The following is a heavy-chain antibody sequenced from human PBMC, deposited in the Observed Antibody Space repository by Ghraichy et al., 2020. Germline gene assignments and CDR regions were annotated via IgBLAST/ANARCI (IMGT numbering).Heavy chain of an antibody. D-gene: IGHD3-16*01. CDR1: GGSISSYY. Sequence: SETLSLTCTVSGGSISSYYWSWIRQPPGKGLEWIGYIYYSGSTNYNPSLKSRVTISVDTSKNQFSLKLSSVTAADTAVYYCARGGDYLIPLDYWGQGTLVTVSS. V-gene: IGHV4-59*01. CDR2: IYYSGST. J-gene: IGHJ4*02. CDR3: ARGGDYLIPLDY.